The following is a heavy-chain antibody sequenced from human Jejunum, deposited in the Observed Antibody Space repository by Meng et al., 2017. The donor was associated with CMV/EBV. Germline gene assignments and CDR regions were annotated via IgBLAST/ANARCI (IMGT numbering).Heavy chain of an antibody. CDR3: VRSKALLDPADY. Sequence: CGDSEFDFSTYSMHWVRQAPGKGLEWVSYISKSSTYIYYGDSVKGRFTISRDNADNSVFLQMNSLRAEDTGVYYCVRSKALLDPADYWGQGTLVTVSS. V-gene: IGHV3-21*06. CDR1: EFDFSTYS. CDR2: ISKSSTYI. D-gene: IGHD2/OR15-2a*01. J-gene: IGHJ4*02.